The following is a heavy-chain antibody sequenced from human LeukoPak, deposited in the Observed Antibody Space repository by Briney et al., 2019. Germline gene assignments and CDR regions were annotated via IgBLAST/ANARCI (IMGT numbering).Heavy chain of an antibody. CDR3: AKEFTIFGGPGYFDY. D-gene: IGHD3-3*01. CDR2: ISSSSSYI. Sequence: GGSLRLSCAASGFTFSSYSMNWVRQAPGKGLEWVSSISSSSSYIYYADSVKGRFTISRDNAKNSLYLQMNSLRAEDTAVYYCAKEFTIFGGPGYFDYWGQGTQVTVSS. CDR1: GFTFSSYS. J-gene: IGHJ4*02. V-gene: IGHV3-21*01.